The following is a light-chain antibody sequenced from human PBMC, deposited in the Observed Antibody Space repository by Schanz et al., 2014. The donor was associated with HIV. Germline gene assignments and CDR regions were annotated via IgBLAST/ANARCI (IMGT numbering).Light chain of an antibody. CDR3: AAWDDSLSGWV. J-gene: IGLJ3*02. Sequence: QSVLTQPPSVSGAPGQRVTISCTGSSSNIGAGYDVHWYKQLPETAPKLLMYGNNNRPSGVPDRYSGSKSDTSASLAISGLRSEDEADYCAAWDDSLSGWVFGGGTKLTVL. CDR2: GNN. CDR1: SSNIGAGYD. V-gene: IGLV1-40*01.